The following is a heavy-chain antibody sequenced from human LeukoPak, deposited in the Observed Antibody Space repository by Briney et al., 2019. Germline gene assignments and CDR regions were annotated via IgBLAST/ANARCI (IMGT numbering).Heavy chain of an antibody. D-gene: IGHD6-13*01. CDR3: AKDRVWRQRTYYFDY. CDR1: GFTFSSYA. CDR2: ISGSGGST. V-gene: IGHV3-23*01. Sequence: GGSLRLSCAASGFTFSSYAMSWVRQAPGKGLEWVSAISGSGGSTYYADSVKGRFTISRDNSKNTLYLQMNSLRAEDTAVYYCAKDRVWRQRTYYFDYWGQGTLVTVSS. J-gene: IGHJ4*02.